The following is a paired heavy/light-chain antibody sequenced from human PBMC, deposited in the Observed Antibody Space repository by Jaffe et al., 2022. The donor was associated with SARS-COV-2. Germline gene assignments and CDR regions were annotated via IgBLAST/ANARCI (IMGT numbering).Light chain of an antibody. CDR2: RDS. CDR3: QVWDSSTGGVV. Sequence: SYELTQPLSVSVALGQTARITCGGNNIGSKNVHWYQQKPGQAPVLVIYRDSNRPSGIPERFSGSNSGNTATLTISRAQAGDEADYYCQVWDSSTGGVVFGGGTKLTVL. V-gene: IGLV3-9*01. CDR1: NIGSKN. J-gene: IGLJ2*01.
Heavy chain of an antibody. CDR2: IYPGDSDT. D-gene: IGHD2-15*01. Sequence: EVQLVQSGAEVKKPGESLKISCKGSGYSFTSYWIGWVRQMPGKGLEWMGIIYPGDSDTRYSPSFQGQVTISADKSISTAYLQWSSLKASDTAMYYCARYCSGGSCYSGAVEAFDIWGQGTMVTVSS. J-gene: IGHJ3*02. V-gene: IGHV5-51*01. CDR1: GYSFTSYW. CDR3: ARYCSGGSCYSGAVEAFDI.